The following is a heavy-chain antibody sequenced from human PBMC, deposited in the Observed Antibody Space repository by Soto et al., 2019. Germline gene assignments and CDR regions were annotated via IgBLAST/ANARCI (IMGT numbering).Heavy chain of an antibody. CDR1: GASISDNNW. D-gene: IGHD6-19*01. CDR2: VVHWGTT. V-gene: IGHV4-4*02. Sequence: QVQLQESGPGLVKPSGTVSLTCAVSGASISDNNWWSWGRQPPGKGLEWIGEVVHWGTTHYNPSHRRRVTISMDKSKNQISLTLSSVTAADSALYYCARHIGVTGTRGFDYWGQGTLVTVSS. J-gene: IGHJ4*02. CDR3: ARHIGVTGTRGFDY.